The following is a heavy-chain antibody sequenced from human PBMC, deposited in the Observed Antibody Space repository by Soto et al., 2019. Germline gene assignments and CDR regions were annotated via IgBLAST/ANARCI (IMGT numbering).Heavy chain of an antibody. CDR2: IYDDGTT. Sequence: PSETLSLTCTVSGGSVSSGNYYWSWIRQSPGKGLEWTGFIYDDGTTNSNPSLKSRVTISVDTSKNQFSLTLSSVTAAGTAVYYCAREPPSGFFAFDVWGQGTMVTVAS. CDR1: GGSVSSGNYY. D-gene: IGHD3-3*01. V-gene: IGHV4-61*01. J-gene: IGHJ3*01. CDR3: AREPPSGFFAFDV.